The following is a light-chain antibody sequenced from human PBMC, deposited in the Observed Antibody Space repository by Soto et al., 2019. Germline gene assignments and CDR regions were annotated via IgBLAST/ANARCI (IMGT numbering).Light chain of an antibody. V-gene: IGKV1-9*01. Sequence: DIQLTQSPSFLSASVGDRVTITCRASQGISSYLAWYQQKPGKAPKLLIYAASTLASGAPSRFSGSGSGTEFTLTISSLQPEDSATYYCQELKSYPRMFGQGNKVEIK. CDR2: AAS. CDR1: QGISSY. CDR3: QELKSYPRM. J-gene: IGKJ1*01.